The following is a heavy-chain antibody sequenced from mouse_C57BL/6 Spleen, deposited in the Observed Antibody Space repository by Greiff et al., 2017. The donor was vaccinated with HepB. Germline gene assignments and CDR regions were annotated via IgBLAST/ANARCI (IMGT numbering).Heavy chain of an antibody. V-gene: IGHV5-17*01. CDR1: GFTFSDYG. J-gene: IGHJ4*01. CDR3: ARAEVVATGDY. Sequence: EVKLMESGGGLVKPGGSLKLSCAASGFTFSDYGMHWVRQAPEKGLEWVAYISSGSSTIYYADTVKGRFTISRDNAKNTLFLQMTSLRSEDTAMYYCARAEVVATGDYWGQGTSVTVSS. CDR2: ISSGSSTI. D-gene: IGHD1-1*01.